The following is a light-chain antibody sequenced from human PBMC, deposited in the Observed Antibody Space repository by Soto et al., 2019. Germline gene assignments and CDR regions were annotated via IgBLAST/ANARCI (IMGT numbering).Light chain of an antibody. CDR2: YNN. CDR1: RSNIGSNP. CDR3: AAWDDSLKGGV. Sequence: QSVLTQPPSASGTPGQRVTISCSGTRSNIGSNPVNWYQRLPGTAPKLLIYYNNQRPSGVPARFSGSKSDTSASLAINGLQSEDEADYYCAAWDDSLKGGVFGGGTKLTVL. J-gene: IGLJ2*01. V-gene: IGLV1-44*01.